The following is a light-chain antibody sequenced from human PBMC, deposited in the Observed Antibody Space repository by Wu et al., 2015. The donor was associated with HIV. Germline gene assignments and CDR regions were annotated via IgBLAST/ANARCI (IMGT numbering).Light chain of an antibody. Sequence: EIVLTQSPATLSLSPGERATLSCRASQSVSSYLAWYQQKPGQAPRLLIYDASNRATGIPARFSGSGSGTDFTLTISSLEPEDFAVYYCQQRSNWPPGYSFGRGDQAGDQT. CDR3: QQRSNWPPGYS. CDR2: DAS. J-gene: IGKJ2*03. V-gene: IGKV3-11*01. CDR1: QSVSSY.